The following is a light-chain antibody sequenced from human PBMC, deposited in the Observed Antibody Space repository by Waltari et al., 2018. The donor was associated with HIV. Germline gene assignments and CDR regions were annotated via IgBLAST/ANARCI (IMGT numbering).Light chain of an antibody. J-gene: IGLJ1*01. CDR2: ATS. CDR3: QSFDSSLNAYV. V-gene: IGLV1-40*02. Sequence: QSVLTQPPSVSGAPGQRVIISCTGSSANIGATFDAPWYPLLPGTAPKLLIYATSNRPSGVPDRFSGSKSGTSASLAITGLQAEDEAEYYCQSFDSSLNAYVFGPGTTVVVL. CDR1: SANIGATFD.